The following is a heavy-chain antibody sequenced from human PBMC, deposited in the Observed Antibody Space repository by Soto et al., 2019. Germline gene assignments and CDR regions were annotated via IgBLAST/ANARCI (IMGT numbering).Heavy chain of an antibody. J-gene: IGHJ4*02. Sequence: SETLSLTCTVSSDSISSYYWSWIRQPPGKRLEWIGYISYSGSTDYNPSLKSRVTISGDTSKNQFSLKVSSVTAADTAVYYGARGTSWQLPFDYWGQGTLVTVSS. V-gene: IGHV4-59*01. CDR3: ARGTSWQLPFDY. CDR1: SDSISSYY. D-gene: IGHD6-13*01. CDR2: ISYSGST.